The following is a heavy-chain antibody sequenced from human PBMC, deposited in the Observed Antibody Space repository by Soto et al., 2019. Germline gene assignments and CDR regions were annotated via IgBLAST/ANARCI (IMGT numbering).Heavy chain of an antibody. CDR1: GFTFSNYA. Sequence: GGSLRLACAASGFTFSNYAMSWVRQAPGKGLEWVSAISGSGGTTYYADSVKGRFTISRDNSKNTLYVQMNYLRVEDTAVYYCAKDNAVGATWRYYYSMDVWCQGTTVTVSS. D-gene: IGHD1-26*01. CDR3: AKDNAVGATWRYYYSMDV. J-gene: IGHJ6*02. CDR2: ISGSGGTT. V-gene: IGHV3-23*01.